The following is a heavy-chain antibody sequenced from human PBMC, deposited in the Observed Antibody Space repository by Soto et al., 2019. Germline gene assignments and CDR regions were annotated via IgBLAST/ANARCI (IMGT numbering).Heavy chain of an antibody. V-gene: IGHV3-30*18. J-gene: IGHJ4*02. Sequence: PGGSLRLSCAASGFTFSSYGMHWVRQAPGKGLEWVAVISYDGSNKYYADSVKGRFTISRDNSKDTLYLQMNSLRAEDTAVYYCAKTPRQWLVYFDYWGQGALVTVSS. CDR3: AKTPRQWLVYFDY. CDR1: GFTFSSYG. D-gene: IGHD6-19*01. CDR2: ISYDGSNK.